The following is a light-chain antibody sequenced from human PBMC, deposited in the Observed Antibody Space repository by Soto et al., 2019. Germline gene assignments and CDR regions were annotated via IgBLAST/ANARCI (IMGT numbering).Light chain of an antibody. CDR2: DVS. Sequence: QSALTQPRSVSGSPGQSVTISCTGTSSDVGAYNYVSWYQQHPGKAPKLMIYDVSYRPSGVPDRFSGSKSGNTASLTISGLQAEDEADYYCCSYAGSYTVIFGGGTKLTVL. J-gene: IGLJ2*01. CDR1: SSDVGAYNY. V-gene: IGLV2-11*01. CDR3: CSYAGSYTVI.